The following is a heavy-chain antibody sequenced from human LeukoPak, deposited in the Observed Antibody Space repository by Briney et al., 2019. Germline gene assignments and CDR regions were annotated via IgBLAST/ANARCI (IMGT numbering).Heavy chain of an antibody. CDR2: GFYSGSA. CDR1: GGPISSSSYY. D-gene: IGHD4-17*01. CDR3: ARLRGAMTPVTSDFDH. V-gene: IGHV4-39*01. J-gene: IGHJ4*02. Sequence: SETLSLTCTVSGGPISSSSYYWAWIRQPPGKGLEWIGSGFYSGSAYYNPSLKSRVTISVDTSKNQFSLNLSSVTAADTAVYYCARLRGAMTPVTSDFDHWGQGTLVTVSS.